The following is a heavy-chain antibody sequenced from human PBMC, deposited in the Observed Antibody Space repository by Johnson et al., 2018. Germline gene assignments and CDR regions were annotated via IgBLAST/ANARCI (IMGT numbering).Heavy chain of an antibody. V-gene: IGHV3-30*03. J-gene: IGHJ6*03. Sequence: QLVESGGGVVQPGRSLRLSCSASGFTFSSYGMHWVRQAPGKGLEWVAGISYDGSNKYYADSVKGRFTISRDNSKNTLYLQMNSLRAEDTAVYYCSLMAQGYYYYMDVWGKGTTVTVSS. CDR3: SLMAQGYYYYMDV. CDR1: GFTFSSYG. D-gene: IGHD5-24*01. CDR2: ISYDGSNK.